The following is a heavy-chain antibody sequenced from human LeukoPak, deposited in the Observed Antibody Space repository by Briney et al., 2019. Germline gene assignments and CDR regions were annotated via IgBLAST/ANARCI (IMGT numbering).Heavy chain of an antibody. Sequence: ASVKLSCKASGYTFTSYDINWVRQATGQGLEWMGWMNPNSGNTGYAQKFQGRVTMTRNASISTAYMELSSLRSEDTAVYYCARGDSSSLGFDYWGQGTLVTVSS. J-gene: IGHJ4*02. CDR1: GYTFTSYD. V-gene: IGHV1-8*01. CDR3: ARGDSSSLGFDY. D-gene: IGHD6-6*01. CDR2: MNPNSGNT.